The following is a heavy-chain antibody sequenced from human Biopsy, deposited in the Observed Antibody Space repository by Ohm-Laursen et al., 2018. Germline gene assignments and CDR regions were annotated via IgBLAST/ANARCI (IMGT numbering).Heavy chain of an antibody. D-gene: IGHD7-27*01. V-gene: IGHV4-59*01. CDR2: IYYTGHT. CDR1: GGSIKSYY. Sequence: SVTLSLTCTVSGGSIKSYYWNWIRQSPGKGLEWIGFIYYTGHTNYNPSLKSRTTISEDTSKNQFSLKVISVTAADTAVYYCARLTGDPSYWGQGILVTVSS. J-gene: IGHJ4*02. CDR3: ARLTGDPSY.